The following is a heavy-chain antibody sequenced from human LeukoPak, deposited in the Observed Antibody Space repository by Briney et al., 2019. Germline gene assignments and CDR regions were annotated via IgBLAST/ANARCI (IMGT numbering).Heavy chain of an antibody. CDR1: GFTFSSFG. J-gene: IGHJ6*03. CDR2: IRSDRSTK. V-gene: IGHV3-30*02. CDR3: VREHYNYYMDV. Sequence: GGSLRLSCEASGFTFSSFGMHWVRQAPGKGLEWVAFIRSDRSTKYNADSVKGRFTISRDNSKNTLYLQMNSLRAEDTALYYCVREHYNYYMDVWGKGTTVTVSS.